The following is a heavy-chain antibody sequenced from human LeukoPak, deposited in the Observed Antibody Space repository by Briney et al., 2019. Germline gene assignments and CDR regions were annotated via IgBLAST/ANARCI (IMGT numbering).Heavy chain of an antibody. CDR3: ARHRGLDF. CDR1: GFTFSTYW. D-gene: IGHD5-12*01. V-gene: IGHV3-7*01. Sequence: PGGSLRLSCAASGFTFSTYWMGWVRQAPGKGLEWVATIKQDGSEKHYLDSVKGRFTTSRVNARNSLYLQMDSLRAEDTAVYYCARHRGLDFWGQGTLVTVSS. J-gene: IGHJ4*02. CDR2: IKQDGSEK.